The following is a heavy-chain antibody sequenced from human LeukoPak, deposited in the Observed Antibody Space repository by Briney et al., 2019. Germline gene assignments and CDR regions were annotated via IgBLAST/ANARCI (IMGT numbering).Heavy chain of an antibody. CDR2: IYTSGST. V-gene: IGHV4-61*02. CDR1: GGSISSGSYY. D-gene: IGHD3-10*01. J-gene: IGHJ4*02. CDR3: ARDEVDGSGSYYPDY. Sequence: PSETLSLTCTVSGGSISSGSYYWSWIRQPAGKGLEWIGRIYTSGSTNYNPSLKSRVTISVDTSKNQFSLKLSSVTAADTAVYYCARDEVDGSGSYYPDYWGQGTLVTVSS.